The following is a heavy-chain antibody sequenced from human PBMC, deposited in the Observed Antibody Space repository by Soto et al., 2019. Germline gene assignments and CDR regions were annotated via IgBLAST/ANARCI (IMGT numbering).Heavy chain of an antibody. CDR1: GYSFTTYW. CDR3: ARVGHDYSNSGMDV. J-gene: IGHJ6*02. D-gene: IGHD4-4*01. CDR2: IDPGGSDT. V-gene: IGHV5-10-1*01. Sequence: GESLKISCTASGYSFTTYWINWVRQMPGKGLEWMGKIDPGGSDTTYSPSFQGHVTISADKSITTAYLQWSSLKASDTAMYYGARVGHDYSNSGMDVWGQGTTVTVSS.